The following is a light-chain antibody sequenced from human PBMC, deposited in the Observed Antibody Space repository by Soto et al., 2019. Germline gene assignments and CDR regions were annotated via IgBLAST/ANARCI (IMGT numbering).Light chain of an antibody. CDR2: KAS. CDR1: QTISSW. V-gene: IGKV1-5*03. CDR3: QHYNSYSEA. J-gene: IGKJ1*01. Sequence: DIQMTQSPSSLSGFSGDRVTITCGASQTISSWLAWYQQKPGKAPKLLIYKASTLKSGVPSRFSGSGSGTEFTLTISSLQPDDFATYYCQHYNSYSEAFGQGTKVDIK.